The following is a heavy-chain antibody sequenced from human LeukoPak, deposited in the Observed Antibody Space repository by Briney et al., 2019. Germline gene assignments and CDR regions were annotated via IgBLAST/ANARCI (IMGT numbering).Heavy chain of an antibody. CDR1: GYSFTSYW. J-gene: IGHJ5*02. V-gene: IGHV5-51*01. D-gene: IGHD2-15*01. CDR2: IYPGDSDT. CDR3: ARHLGDSRDIVENWFDP. Sequence: GESLKISCKGSGYSFTSYWIGWVRQMPGKGLEWMGIIYPGDSDTRYSPSFQGQVTISADKSISTAYLQWSSLKASDTAMYYCARHLGDSRDIVENWFDPWGQGTLVTVSS.